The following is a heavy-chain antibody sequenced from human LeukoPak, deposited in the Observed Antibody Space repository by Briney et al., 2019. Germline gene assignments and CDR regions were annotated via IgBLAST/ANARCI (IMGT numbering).Heavy chain of an antibody. D-gene: IGHD6-19*01. CDR3: AKPFFREAGTGY. V-gene: IGHV3-23*01. CDR2: ISGSGGST. CDR1: GFTFSNYA. J-gene: IGHJ4*02. Sequence: GGSLRLSCAASGFTFSNYAMNWVRQAPGKGLEWVSAISGSGGSTYYADSVKGRSTISRDNSKNTLYLQMNSLRAEDTAVYYCAKPFFREAGTGYCGQGTQVTDSS.